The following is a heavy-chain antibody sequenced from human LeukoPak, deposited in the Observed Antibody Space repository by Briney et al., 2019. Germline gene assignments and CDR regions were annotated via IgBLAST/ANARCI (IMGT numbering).Heavy chain of an antibody. J-gene: IGHJ6*03. CDR3: ARDQYGSGDGYYMDV. D-gene: IGHD3-10*01. CDR2: ISSSSSYI. CDR1: GFTFSSYS. Sequence: PGGSLRLSCAASGFTFSSYSMNWVRQAPGKGLEWVSSISSSSSYIYYADSVKGRFTISRDNAKNSLYLQMSSLRADDTAVYYCARDQYGSGDGYYMDVWGKGTTVTISS. V-gene: IGHV3-21*01.